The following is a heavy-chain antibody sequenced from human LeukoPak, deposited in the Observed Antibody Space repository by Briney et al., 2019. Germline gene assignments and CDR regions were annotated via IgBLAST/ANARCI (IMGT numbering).Heavy chain of an antibody. CDR3: AKPHDSSGYYYFDY. J-gene: IGHJ4*02. D-gene: IGHD3-22*01. V-gene: IGHV3-23*01. Sequence: GGSLRLPCAASGFTFSSYAMSWVRQAPGKGLEWVSAISGSGGSTYYADSVKGRFTISRDNSKNTLYLQMNSLRAEDTAVYYCAKPHDSSGYYYFDYWGQGTLVTVSP. CDR1: GFTFSSYA. CDR2: ISGSGGST.